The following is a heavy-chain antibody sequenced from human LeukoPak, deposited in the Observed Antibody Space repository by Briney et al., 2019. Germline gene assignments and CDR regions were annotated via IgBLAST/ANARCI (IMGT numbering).Heavy chain of an antibody. J-gene: IGHJ1*01. D-gene: IGHD6-13*01. CDR3: AKDYSSWYLYFQH. V-gene: IGHV3-23*01. CDR2: ISGSGGST. Sequence: GGSLRLSCAASGFTFSSYAMSWVRQAPGKGLEWVSVISGSGGSTYYADSVKGRFTISRDNPKNTLYLQMNSLRAEDTAVYYCAKDYSSWYLYFQHWGQGTLVTVSS. CDR1: GFTFSSYA.